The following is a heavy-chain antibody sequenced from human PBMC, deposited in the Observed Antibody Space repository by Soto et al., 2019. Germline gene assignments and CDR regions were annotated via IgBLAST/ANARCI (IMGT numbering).Heavy chain of an antibody. V-gene: IGHV3-48*01. J-gene: IGHJ4*02. CDR3: GNVADSGYYTVDS. CDR1: GLTLSTSS. Sequence: EVQLVESGGVLVQPGGSLRLSCAASGLTLSTSSMNWVRQAPGKGLEWVSYIRRHTSVIAYADSVKGRFTISRDSAKNSRDQQTDSLSGEEPAMYSCGNVADSGYYTVDSWGQGTLFTVSS. CDR2: IRRHTSVI. D-gene: IGHD3-22*01.